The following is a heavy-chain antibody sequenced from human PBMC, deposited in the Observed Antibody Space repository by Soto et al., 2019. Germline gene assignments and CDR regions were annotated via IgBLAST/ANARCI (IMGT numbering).Heavy chain of an antibody. CDR2: ITPYNGNA. CDR1: GYTFSNFC. Sequence: ASVNVSCKSSGYTFSNFCINWGRQSPGQGLEWMGWITPYNGNANYAQKYQDRLTVTTDTSTNTAYLELRSLRSDDTAVYFCARARMYSGAYHDYWGQGTLVTVSS. CDR3: ARARMYSGAYHDY. J-gene: IGHJ4*02. D-gene: IGHD1-26*01. V-gene: IGHV1-18*04.